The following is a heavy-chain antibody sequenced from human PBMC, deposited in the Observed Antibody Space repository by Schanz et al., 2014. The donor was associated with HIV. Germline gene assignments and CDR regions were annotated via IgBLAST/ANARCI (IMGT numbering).Heavy chain of an antibody. CDR3: AREDVSNWSFDL. CDR1: GGSISNGGYY. V-gene: IGHV4-31*03. CDR2: INYSGTT. Sequence: QVQLQESGPGLVKPSQTLSLTCTVSGGSISNGGYYWSWIRQHPGKGLEWVGEINYSGTTNYNPSLGSRVTISIDASKKQFSLNLTSVTAADTAVFYCAREDVSNWSFDLWGRGTLVSVSS. D-gene: IGHD3-10*02. J-gene: IGHJ2*01.